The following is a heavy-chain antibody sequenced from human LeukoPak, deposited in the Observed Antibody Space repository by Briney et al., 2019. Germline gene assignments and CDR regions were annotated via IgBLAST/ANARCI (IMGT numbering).Heavy chain of an antibody. CDR3: AKDPEGPTY. CDR2: ITSSGGNT. V-gene: IGHV3-23*01. CDR1: GFTFYNYA. Sequence: GGSLRLSCAASGFTFYNYAMTWVCQGPGKGLEWVSSITSSGGNTYYADSVKGRFTISRDNSKNTLYLQMNSLRAEDTALYYCAKDPEGPTYWGQGTLVTVSS. D-gene: IGHD1-14*01. J-gene: IGHJ4*02.